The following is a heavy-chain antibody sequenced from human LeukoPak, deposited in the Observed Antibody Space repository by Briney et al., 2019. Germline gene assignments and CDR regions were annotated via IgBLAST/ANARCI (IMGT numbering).Heavy chain of an antibody. V-gene: IGHV3-30-3*01. J-gene: IGHJ6*02. CDR3: AREDFANYDFWSGYYMPYYYYGMDV. CDR2: ISYDGSNK. D-gene: IGHD3-3*01. Sequence: PGGSLRLSCAASGFTFSSYAMHWVRQAPGKGLGWVAVISYDGSNKYYADSVKGRFTISRDNSKNTLYLQMNSLRAEDTAVYYCAREDFANYDFWSGYYMPYYYYGMDVWGQGTTVTVSS. CDR1: GFTFSSYA.